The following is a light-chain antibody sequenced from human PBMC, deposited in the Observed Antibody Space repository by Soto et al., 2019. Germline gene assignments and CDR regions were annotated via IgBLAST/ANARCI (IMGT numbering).Light chain of an antibody. CDR1: TGAVTSGLH. CDR2: DTN. V-gene: IGLV7-46*01. CDR3: GTWDSSLSVEV. Sequence: QAVVTQEPSLTVSPGGTVTLTCGSSTGAVTSGLHPYWFQQKPGQDPRTLIYDTNNKHSWTPARFSGSLLGGKAALTLSGAQSEDEADYYCGTWDSSLSVEVFGGGTKLTVL. J-gene: IGLJ3*02.